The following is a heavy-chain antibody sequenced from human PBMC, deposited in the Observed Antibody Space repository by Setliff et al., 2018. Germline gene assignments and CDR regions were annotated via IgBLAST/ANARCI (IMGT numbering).Heavy chain of an antibody. CDR2: INHSGST. V-gene: IGHV4-34*01. Sequence: TLSLTCAVYGGSFSGYYWNWIRQPPGKGLEWIGEINHSGSTNYNPSLNSQVTISVDTSKNQFSLKLSSVTAADTALYYCTVYNTGSSKDHYWGQGTPVTVSS. D-gene: IGHD2-8*02. CDR3: TVYNTGSSKDHY. J-gene: IGHJ4*02. CDR1: GGSFSGYY.